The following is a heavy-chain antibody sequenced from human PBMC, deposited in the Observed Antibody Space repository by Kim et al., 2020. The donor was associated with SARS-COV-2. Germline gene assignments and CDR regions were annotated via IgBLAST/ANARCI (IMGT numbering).Heavy chain of an antibody. CDR3: ARASAGFGV. J-gene: IGHJ4*02. Sequence: SETLSLTCAVSGRSISSGGYSWSWIRQPPGKGLEWIGYIYHSGSTYYNPSLKSRVTISVDRSKNQFSLKLSSVTAADTAVYYCARASAGFGVWGQGTLVTVSS. CDR1: GRSISSGGYS. V-gene: IGHV4-30-2*01. D-gene: IGHD3-10*01. CDR2: IYHSGST.